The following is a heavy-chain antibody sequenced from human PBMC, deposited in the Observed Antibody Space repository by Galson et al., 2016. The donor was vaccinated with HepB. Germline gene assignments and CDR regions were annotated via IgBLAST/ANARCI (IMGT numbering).Heavy chain of an antibody. D-gene: IGHD3-10*01. J-gene: IGHJ4*02. CDR1: GGSLSSYY. CDR3: ARSPSMIRGVILDS. V-gene: IGHV4-59*01. CDR2: IYYSGST. Sequence: ETLSLTCTVSGGSLSSYYWSWIRQPPGKGLEWIGYIYYSGSTNYNPSLKSRVTISIVASKNQFSLKLSSVTAADTAMYYCARSPSMIRGVILDSWGQGTLVTVSS.